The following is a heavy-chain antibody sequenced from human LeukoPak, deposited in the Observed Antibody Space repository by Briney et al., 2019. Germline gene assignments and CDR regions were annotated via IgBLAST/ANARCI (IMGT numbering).Heavy chain of an antibody. J-gene: IGHJ3*02. CDR1: GFTLSNYW. CDR2: VNIDGSST. Sequence: GGSLRLSCAASGFTLSNYWMHWVRHAPGKGLVWVSRVNIDGSSTNYADSVKGRFTISRDNAKNTLYLQMNSLRAENTAVYYCARVAAAATLNAFDIWGRGTMVTVSS. D-gene: IGHD6-13*01. CDR3: ARVAAAATLNAFDI. V-gene: IGHV3-74*01.